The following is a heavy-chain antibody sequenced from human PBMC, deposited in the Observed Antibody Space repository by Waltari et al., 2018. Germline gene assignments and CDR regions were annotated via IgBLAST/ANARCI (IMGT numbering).Heavy chain of an antibody. Sequence: QVQLVQSGAEVKKPGASVKVSCKASGYTFTGYYMHWVRQAPGQGLEWMGWINPNSGGTNYAQKFQGWVTMTRDTSISTAYMELSRLRSDDTAVYYCARAAGARSSYYDSNDAFDIWGQGTMVTVSS. CDR2: INPNSGGT. J-gene: IGHJ3*02. V-gene: IGHV1-2*04. CDR3: ARAAGARSSYYDSNDAFDI. D-gene: IGHD3-22*01. CDR1: GYTFTGYY.